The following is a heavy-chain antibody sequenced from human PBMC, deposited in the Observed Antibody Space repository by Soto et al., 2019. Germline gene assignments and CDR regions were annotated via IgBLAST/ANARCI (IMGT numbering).Heavy chain of an antibody. CDR2: INTYNGNT. CDR1: GYTFTNYG. D-gene: IGHD6-13*01. J-gene: IGHJ4*02. Sequence: QVQLVQSGAEVKKPGASVKVSCKASGYTFTNYGIIWVRQAPGQGLEWMGWINTYNGNTNYAQNLQGRVTLTTATSTSTAEMELGPLRSDATARYDCARAGQYSSRNYWLHTFDYWVQGTLGTVSS. V-gene: IGHV1-18*01. CDR3: ARAGQYSSRNYWLHTFDY.